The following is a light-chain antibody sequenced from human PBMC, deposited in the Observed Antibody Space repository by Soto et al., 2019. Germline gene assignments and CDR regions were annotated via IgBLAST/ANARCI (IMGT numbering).Light chain of an antibody. CDR3: MQALQTPRT. Sequence: DIVMTQSPLSLPVTPGEPASISCRSSQSLLHSNGYNYLDWYLQKPGQSPQLLIYLGSNRASGVPDRVSGSGSGTDFTLKISRVEADDVGIYYCMQALQTPRTLGQGTKLEIK. J-gene: IGKJ2*01. CDR2: LGS. V-gene: IGKV2-28*01. CDR1: QSLLHSNGYNY.